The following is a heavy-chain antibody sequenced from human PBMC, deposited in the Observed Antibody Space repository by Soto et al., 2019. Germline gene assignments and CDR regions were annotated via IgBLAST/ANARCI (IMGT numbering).Heavy chain of an antibody. CDR2: INHTGTT. V-gene: IGHV4-34*02. D-gene: IGHD3-22*01. Sequence: QVQLQQRGAGLLRPSETLALTCGVHGGSFSGHYWTWIRQPPGGGLEWIGDINHTGTTNYKPSLKTRVTISQDMSKNEVTLKLTSVTAADTAVYDCARGSYDSDGYYLRFDQWGQGTLVTVSS. CDR1: GGSFSGHY. CDR3: ARGSYDSDGYYLRFDQ. J-gene: IGHJ4*02.